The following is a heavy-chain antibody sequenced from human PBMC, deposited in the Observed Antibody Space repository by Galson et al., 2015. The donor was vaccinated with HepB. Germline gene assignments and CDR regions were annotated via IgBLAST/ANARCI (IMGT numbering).Heavy chain of an antibody. Sequence: ETLSLTCAAYGGSFSGFYWSWVRQTPKKGLEWIGEIDHSGTAHYSPSLRSRVTISIDTSKNQFSLTLISVTAADTAVYFCARFHGISITGQFDYWGQGILVTVSS. CDR3: ARFHGISITGQFDY. CDR2: IDHSGTA. D-gene: IGHD3-3*01. V-gene: IGHV4-34*01. J-gene: IGHJ4*02. CDR1: GGSFSGFY.